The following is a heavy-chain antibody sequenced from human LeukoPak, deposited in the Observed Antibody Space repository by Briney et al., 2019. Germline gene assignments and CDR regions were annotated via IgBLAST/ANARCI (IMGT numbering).Heavy chain of an antibody. Sequence: GGSLRLSCAASGFTFSNAWMSWVRQAPGKGLEWVGRIKSKTDGGTTDYTAPVKGRFTISRDDSKNTLYLQMNSLKTEDTAVYYCTTDTIAVAGTGGDSWGQGTLVTVSS. V-gene: IGHV3-15*01. D-gene: IGHD6-19*01. CDR1: GFTFSNAW. CDR2: IKSKTDGGTT. J-gene: IGHJ4*02. CDR3: TTDTIAVAGTGGDS.